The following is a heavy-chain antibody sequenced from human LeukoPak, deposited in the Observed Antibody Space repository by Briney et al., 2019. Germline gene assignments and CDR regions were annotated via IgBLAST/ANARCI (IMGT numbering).Heavy chain of an antibody. Sequence: GRSLRLSCAASGFTFSSYGMHWVRQAPGKGLEWVAVIWYDGSNKYYADSVKGRFTISRDNSKNTLYLQMNSLRAEDTAVYYCASLAPPDYYDSSGYNWFDPWGQGTLVTVSS. J-gene: IGHJ5*02. CDR3: ASLAPPDYYDSSGYNWFDP. V-gene: IGHV3-33*01. CDR1: GFTFSSYG. CDR2: IWYDGSNK. D-gene: IGHD3-22*01.